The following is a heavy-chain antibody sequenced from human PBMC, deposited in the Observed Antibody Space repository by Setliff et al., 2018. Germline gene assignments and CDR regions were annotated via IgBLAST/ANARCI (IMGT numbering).Heavy chain of an antibody. Sequence: SETLSLTCAVSDDSTRNNNYFWAWIRQPPGKGLEWIGFMYHNGDTHYSPPLKSRVSLSVDTSKRHVSLKLNTATAADTAVYYWARGTYANSWARFDFWGRGTLVTVSS. CDR2: MYHNGDT. D-gene: IGHD2-15*01. CDR1: DDSTRNNNYF. CDR3: ARGTYANSWARFDF. V-gene: IGHV4-30-4*08. J-gene: IGHJ4*02.